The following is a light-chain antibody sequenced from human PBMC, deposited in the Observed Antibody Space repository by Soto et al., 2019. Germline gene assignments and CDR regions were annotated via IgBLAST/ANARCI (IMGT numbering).Light chain of an antibody. V-gene: IGKV1-5*03. Sequence: DIQMTQSPSSLSASVGDRVTITCRASQTIGSWLAWYQQKPREAPKLLIYKASILESGVPSRFSGSGSGTEFTLTIRSLQPEDFATYFCQEYNNYPLTFGQGTKVDIK. CDR3: QEYNNYPLT. J-gene: IGKJ1*01. CDR1: QTIGSW. CDR2: KAS.